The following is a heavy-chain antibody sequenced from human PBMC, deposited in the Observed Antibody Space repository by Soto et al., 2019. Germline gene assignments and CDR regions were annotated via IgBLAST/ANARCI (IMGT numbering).Heavy chain of an antibody. CDR3: ASDVGYCSSTSCYGYYYYYMDV. CDR2: ISSSGSTI. Sequence: GGSLRLSCAASGFTFSDYYMSWIRQAPGKGLEWVSYISSSGSTIYYADSVKGRFTISRDNAKNSLYLQMNSLRAEDTAVYYCASDVGYCSSTSCYGYYYYYMDVWGKGTTVTVSS. CDR1: GFTFSDYY. V-gene: IGHV3-11*01. D-gene: IGHD2-2*01. J-gene: IGHJ6*03.